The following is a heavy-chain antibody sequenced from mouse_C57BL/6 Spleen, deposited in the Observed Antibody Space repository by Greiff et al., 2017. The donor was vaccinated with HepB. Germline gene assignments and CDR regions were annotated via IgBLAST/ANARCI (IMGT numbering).Heavy chain of an antibody. CDR2: ISYDGSN. V-gene: IGHV3-6*01. Sequence: ESGPGLVKPSQSLSLTCSVTGYSITSGYYWNWIRQFPGNKLEWMGYISYDGSNNYNPSLKNRISITRDTSKNQFFLKLNSVTTEDTATYYCARGYYDYPYFDYWGQGTTLTVSS. J-gene: IGHJ2*01. CDR1: GYSITSGYY. D-gene: IGHD2-4*01. CDR3: ARGYYDYPYFDY.